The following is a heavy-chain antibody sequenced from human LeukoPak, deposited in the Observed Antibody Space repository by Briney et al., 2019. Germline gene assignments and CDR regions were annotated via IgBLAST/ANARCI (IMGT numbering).Heavy chain of an antibody. Sequence: ASVKVSCKASGYIFTSYGINWVRQAPGQGLEWMGWISTYNGNTNFVQKLQGRVTMTTDTSTRTAYMELRSLRSDDTAIYYCARDLGGWYRPDAFDMWGQGTMVTVSS. CDR3: ARDLGGWYRPDAFDM. CDR1: GYIFTSYG. V-gene: IGHV1-18*01. J-gene: IGHJ3*02. CDR2: ISTYNGNT. D-gene: IGHD6-19*01.